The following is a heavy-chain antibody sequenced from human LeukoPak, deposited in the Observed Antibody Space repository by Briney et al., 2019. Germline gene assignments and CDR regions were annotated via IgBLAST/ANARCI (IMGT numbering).Heavy chain of an antibody. Sequence: ASVKVSCKASGYTFTGYYMRWVRQAPGQGLEWMGWINPNSGGTNYAQKFQGRVTMTRDTSISTAYMELSRLRSDDTAVYYCARKSDSYYDILTGYSIFDYWGQGTLVTVSS. CDR2: INPNSGGT. CDR1: GYTFTGYY. J-gene: IGHJ4*02. V-gene: IGHV1-2*02. CDR3: ARKSDSYYDILTGYSIFDY. D-gene: IGHD3-9*01.